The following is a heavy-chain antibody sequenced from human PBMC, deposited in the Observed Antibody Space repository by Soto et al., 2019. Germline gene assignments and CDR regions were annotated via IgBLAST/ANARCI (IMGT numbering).Heavy chain of an antibody. CDR3: AKANKVVRGATNDY. V-gene: IGHV3-23*01. J-gene: IGHJ4*02. Sequence: PGGSLRLSCAASGFTFSNYAMSWVRQAPGKGLEWVSAISSGGGSTYYADSVKGRFTISRDNSKNTLYLQMNSLRAEDTAVYYCAKANKVVRGATNDYWGQGTLVTVSS. CDR2: ISSGGGST. D-gene: IGHD3-10*01. CDR1: GFTFSNYA.